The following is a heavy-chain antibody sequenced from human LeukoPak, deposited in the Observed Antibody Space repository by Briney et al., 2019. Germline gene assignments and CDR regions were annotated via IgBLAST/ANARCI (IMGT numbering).Heavy chain of an antibody. CDR3: ARDPGSSGWYRTG. J-gene: IGHJ4*02. CDR2: IYSGGST. CDR1: GFTVSSNY. D-gene: IGHD6-19*01. V-gene: IGHV3-53*01. Sequence: GGSLRLSCAASGFTVSSNYMSWVRQAPGKGLEWVSVIYSGGSTYYADSVKGRFTISRDNSKNMLYLQMNSLRAEDTAVYYCARDPGSSGWYRTGWGQGTLVTVSS.